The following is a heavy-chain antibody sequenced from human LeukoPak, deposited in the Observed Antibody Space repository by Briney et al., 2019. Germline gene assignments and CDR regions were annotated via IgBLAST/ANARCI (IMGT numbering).Heavy chain of an antibody. CDR3: ARALDSYGYFDY. CDR1: GFTFSSYS. Sequence: GGSLRLSCAASGFTFSSYSMNWVRQAPGKGLEWVSSISSSSYIYYADSVKGRFTISRDNAKNSLYLQMNSLRAEDTAVYYCARALDSYGYFDYWGQGTLVTVSS. D-gene: IGHD5-18*01. CDR2: ISSSSYI. J-gene: IGHJ4*02. V-gene: IGHV3-21*01.